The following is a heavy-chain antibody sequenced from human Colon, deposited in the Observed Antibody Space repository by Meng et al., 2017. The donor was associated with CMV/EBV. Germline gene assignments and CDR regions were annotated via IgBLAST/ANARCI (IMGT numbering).Heavy chain of an antibody. V-gene: IGHV3-11*01. D-gene: IGHD3-3*01. Sequence: GESLKISCAASGFTFSNYYMFWIRQAPGKGLEWGSYISGSGTTIHHADSVKGRFTISRDNAKNSLYLQMNSLRGEDTAVYYCAKDYYDFWSGHSYAMDVWGQGTAVTVSS. CDR3: AKDYYDFWSGHSYAMDV. CDR1: GFTFSNYY. J-gene: IGHJ6*02. CDR2: ISGSGTTI.